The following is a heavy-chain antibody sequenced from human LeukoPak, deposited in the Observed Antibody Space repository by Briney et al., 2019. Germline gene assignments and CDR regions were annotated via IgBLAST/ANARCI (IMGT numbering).Heavy chain of an antibody. CDR3: AKDRWTEVDAFDI. CDR2: ISTSGVST. CDR1: GFTFSSYA. Sequence: GGSLRLSCAASGFTFSSYAMSWLRQAPGKGLEWVSAISTSGVSTHYADSVKGRFTISIDNSKNTLYLQMNSLRAEDTAVDYCAKDRWTEVDAFDIWGQGTMVTVSS. D-gene: IGHD1-1*01. V-gene: IGHV3-23*01. J-gene: IGHJ3*02.